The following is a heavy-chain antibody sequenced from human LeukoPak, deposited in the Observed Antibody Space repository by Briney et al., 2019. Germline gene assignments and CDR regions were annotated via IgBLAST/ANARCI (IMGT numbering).Heavy chain of an antibody. CDR3: ASAAGHFYGMDV. CDR2: ISSRSSTI. CDR1: GXTFSTYS. J-gene: IGHJ6*02. V-gene: IGHV3-48*02. Sequence: PGGSLRLSCAASGXTFSTYSMNWVRQAPGRGLEWVSYISSRSSTIHYADSVKGRFTISRDNAKNSLYLQMNSLRDEDTAVYYCASAAGHFYGMDVWGQGTTVTVSS.